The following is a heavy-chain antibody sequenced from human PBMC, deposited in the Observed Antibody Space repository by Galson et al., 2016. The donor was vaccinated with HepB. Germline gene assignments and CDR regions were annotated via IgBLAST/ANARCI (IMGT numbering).Heavy chain of an antibody. Sequence: SLRLSCAASGFTLSSYWMHWVRQAPGKGLVWVSRINGDGSDTWYVDSVKGRFTISRDNAKNTLYLEMNSLRVEVTAVYYCARTFWSGYRAFDYWGQGPLVTVS. CDR2: INGDGSDT. V-gene: IGHV3-74*01. CDR1: GFTLSSYW. D-gene: IGHD3-3*01. J-gene: IGHJ4*02. CDR3: ARTFWSGYRAFDY.